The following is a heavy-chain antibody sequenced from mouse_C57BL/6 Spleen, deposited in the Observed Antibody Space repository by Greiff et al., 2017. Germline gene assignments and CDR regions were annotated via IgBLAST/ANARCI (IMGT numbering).Heavy chain of an antibody. Sequence: VQGVESGAELVRPGASVTLSCKASGYTFTDYEMHWVKQTPVHGLEWIGAIDPETGGTAYNQKFKGKAILTADKSSSTAYMELRSLTSEDSAVYYCTRSPLPYAMDYWGQGTSVTVSS. CDR1: GYTFTDYE. CDR2: IDPETGGT. CDR3: TRSPLPYAMDY. D-gene: IGHD2-1*01. J-gene: IGHJ4*01. V-gene: IGHV1-15*01.